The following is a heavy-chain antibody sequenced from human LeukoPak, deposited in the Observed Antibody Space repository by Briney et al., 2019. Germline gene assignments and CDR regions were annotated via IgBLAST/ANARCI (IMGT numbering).Heavy chain of an antibody. D-gene: IGHD1-26*01. V-gene: IGHV4-34*01. Sequence: SETLSLTCAVYGGSFSGYYWSWIRQPPGKGLEWIGEINHSGSTNYNPSLKSRVTISVDTSKNQFSLKLSSVTAADTALYYCASRFNSGSYFYYWGQGTLVTVSS. CDR2: INHSGST. CDR1: GGSFSGYY. J-gene: IGHJ4*02. CDR3: ASRFNSGSYFYY.